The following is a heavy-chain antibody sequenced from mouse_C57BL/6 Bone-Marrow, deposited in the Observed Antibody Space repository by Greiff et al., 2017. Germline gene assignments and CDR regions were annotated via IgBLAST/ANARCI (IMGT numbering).Heavy chain of an antibody. CDR2: INPGSGGT. Sequence: VKLMESGAELVRPGTSVKVSCKASGYAFTNYLIEWVKQRPGQGLEWIGVINPGSGGTNYNEKFKGKATLTADKSSSTAYMQLSSLTAEDSAVXFCARELGWFAYCGQETLVTVSA. J-gene: IGHJ3*01. CDR3: ARELGWFAY. D-gene: IGHD4-1*01. V-gene: IGHV1-54*01. CDR1: GYAFTNYL.